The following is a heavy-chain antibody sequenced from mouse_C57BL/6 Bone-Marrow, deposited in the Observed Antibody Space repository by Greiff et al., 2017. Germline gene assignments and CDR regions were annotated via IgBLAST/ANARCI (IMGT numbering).Heavy chain of an antibody. V-gene: IGHV1-64*01. CDR1: GYTFTSYW. Sequence: QVQLQQPGAELVKPGASVKLSCKASGYTFTSYWMHWVKQRPGQGLEWIGIIHPNSGSTNYTEKFKSKATLTVDKSSSTAYMQLSSLTSEDSAVYDCSSERGTEVATDYWGQGTTLTVSS. D-gene: IGHD1-1*01. J-gene: IGHJ2*01. CDR3: SSERGTEVATDY. CDR2: IHPNSGST.